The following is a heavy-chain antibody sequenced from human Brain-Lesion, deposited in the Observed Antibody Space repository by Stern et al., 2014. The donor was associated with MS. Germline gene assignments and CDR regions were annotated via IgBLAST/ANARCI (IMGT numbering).Heavy chain of an antibody. CDR3: ARGRVVPGFQYYATDV. CDR2: IFNSGST. J-gene: IGHJ6*02. V-gene: IGHV4-61*02. D-gene: IGHD2-2*01. Sequence: VQLVESGPGLVKPSQTLSLSCTVSGGSISSGGYYWSWIRQPAGKGLEWIGRIFNSGSTSYNPSLKSRVTISIDTSKQQFSLRLNPMTAADTAVYYCARGRVVPGFQYYATDVWGQGTTVIVSS. CDR1: GGSISSGGYY.